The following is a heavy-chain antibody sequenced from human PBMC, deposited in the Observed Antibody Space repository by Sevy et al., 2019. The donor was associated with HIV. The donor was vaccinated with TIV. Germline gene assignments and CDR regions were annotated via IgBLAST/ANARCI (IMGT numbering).Heavy chain of an antibody. D-gene: IGHD3-16*01. CDR2: ISYDGRNNK. J-gene: IGHJ4*02. CDR1: GFSFSDYR. CDR3: ARDRGEILSSAFDY. Sequence: GGSLRLSCAASGFSFSDYRMHWVRQAPGKGLEWVAVISYDGRNNKYNADSVKGRFTISRDNSKNPRYLQMNSLRAEDTAIYYCARDRGEILSSAFDYWGQGTLVTVSS. V-gene: IGHV3-30*03.